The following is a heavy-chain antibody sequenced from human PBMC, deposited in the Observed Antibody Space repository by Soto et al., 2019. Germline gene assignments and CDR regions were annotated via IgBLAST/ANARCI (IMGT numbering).Heavy chain of an antibody. CDR1: GYTFTSYG. J-gene: IGHJ6*02. D-gene: IGHD1-1*01. CDR2: ISAYNDNI. V-gene: IGHV1-18*01. Sequence: ASVKVSCKASGYTFTSYGISWVRQAPGQGLEWMGWISAYNDNIHYAQKFEGRVTLTTDTSTNTAYMELRSLRSDDTAFYYCARDRSTRDTGPTGMDVWGQGTSVTVSS. CDR3: ARDRSTRDTGPTGMDV.